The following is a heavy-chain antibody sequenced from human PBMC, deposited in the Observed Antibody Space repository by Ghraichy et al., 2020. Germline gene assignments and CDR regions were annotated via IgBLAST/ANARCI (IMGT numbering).Heavy chain of an antibody. V-gene: IGHV3-30-3*01. CDR1: GFAFSSYS. CDR2: ISYDGNNT. Sequence: GESLNISCAASGFAFSSYSVHWVRQVPGKGLEWVALISYDGNNTYYTDSVKGRFTISRDNSKNTVYLQMNNLRPDDTAVYYCARGTGSSSWAVDYWGQGTLVTVSS. CDR3: ARGTGSSSWAVDY. D-gene: IGHD6-13*01. J-gene: IGHJ4*02.